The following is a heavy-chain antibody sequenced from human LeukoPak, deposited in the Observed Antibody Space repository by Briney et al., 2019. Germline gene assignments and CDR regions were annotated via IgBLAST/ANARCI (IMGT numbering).Heavy chain of an antibody. CDR3: ATLPRGHLFDS. Sequence: GASVKVSCKLSGDTLTELSMHWVRQSPGKGLEWMGGFVPEDGETIYAQKFQGRATMTEDTSTDTAYIELSSLRSDDTAVYFCATLPRGHLFDSWGQGTLVTVSS. CDR1: GDTLTELS. D-gene: IGHD3-10*01. CDR2: FVPEDGET. V-gene: IGHV1-24*01. J-gene: IGHJ4*02.